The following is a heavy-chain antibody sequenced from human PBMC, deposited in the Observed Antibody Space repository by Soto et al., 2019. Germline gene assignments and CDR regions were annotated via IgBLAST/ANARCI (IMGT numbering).Heavy chain of an antibody. D-gene: IGHD6-19*01. J-gene: IGHJ5*02. V-gene: IGHV1-69*13. Sequence: SVKVSCKASGGTFSSYAISWVRQAPGQGLEWMGGIIPIFGTANYAQKFQGRVTITADESTSTAYMELSSLRSEDTAVYYCARVCPDSSGWCRNWFDPWGQGTLVTAPQ. CDR1: GGTFSSYA. CDR2: IIPIFGTA. CDR3: ARVCPDSSGWCRNWFDP.